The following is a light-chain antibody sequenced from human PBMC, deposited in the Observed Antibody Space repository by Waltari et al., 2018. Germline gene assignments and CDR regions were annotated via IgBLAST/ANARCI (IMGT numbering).Light chain of an antibody. J-gene: IGKJ2*01. CDR1: QSVSSN. CDR3: QQYNSWPYT. Sequence: EIVMTQSPATLSVSPGDRATLSCRASQSVSSNLAWYQQKPDQAPRLLIYGASTRATGIPARFSGSGSGTEFTLTISSLQSEDFVVYYCQQYNSWPYTFGQGTKLEIK. CDR2: GAS. V-gene: IGKV3-15*01.